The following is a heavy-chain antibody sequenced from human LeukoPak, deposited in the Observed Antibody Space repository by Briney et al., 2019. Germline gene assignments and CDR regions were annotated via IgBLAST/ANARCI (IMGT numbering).Heavy chain of an antibody. CDR1: GGTFSSYA. CDR3: AILVVAATTIDY. V-gene: IGHV1-69*01. CDR2: IIPIFGTA. Sequence: KVSCKASGGTFSSYAISWVRQAPGQGLEWMGGIIPIFGTANYAQKFQGRVTITADESTSTAYMELSSLRSEDTAVYYCAILVVAATTIDYWGQGTLVTVSS. J-gene: IGHJ4*02. D-gene: IGHD2-15*01.